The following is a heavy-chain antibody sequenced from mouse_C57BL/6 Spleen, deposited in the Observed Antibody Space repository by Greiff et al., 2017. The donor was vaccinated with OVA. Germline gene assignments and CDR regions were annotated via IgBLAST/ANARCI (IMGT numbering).Heavy chain of an antibody. J-gene: IGHJ3*01. CDR2: ISTGSSTT. CDR3: GREDDCSSFAY. D-gene: IGHD2-4*01. CDR1: GFTFSDYG. V-gene: IGHV5-17*01. Sequence: EVMLVESGGGLVKPGGSLKLSCAASGFTFSDYGMHWVRQAPGKGLEWVGYISTGSSTTYYADTVKGRFTISRDNAKNTLFLHMTSLRSEDAAMYYCGREDDCSSFAYWGQGTMVTVSA.